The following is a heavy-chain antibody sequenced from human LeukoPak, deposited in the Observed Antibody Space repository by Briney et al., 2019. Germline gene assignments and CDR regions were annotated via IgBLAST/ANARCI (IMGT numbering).Heavy chain of an antibody. CDR3: ARDYDILTGGFDY. V-gene: IGHV3-7*01. CDR1: GFTVSSNW. Sequence: PGGSLRLSSAASGFTVSSNWMSWVRQAPGKGLEWLVNIKKGGSEKYYVSSVKGRFTISRANATTSLYLQMNSLRAEDTAVYYCARDYDILTGGFDYWGQGTLVTVSS. CDR2: IKKGGSEK. J-gene: IGHJ4*02. D-gene: IGHD3-9*01.